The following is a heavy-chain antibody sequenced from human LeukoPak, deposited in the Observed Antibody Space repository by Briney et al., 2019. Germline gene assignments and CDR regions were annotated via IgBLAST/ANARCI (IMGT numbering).Heavy chain of an antibody. CDR2: IYYSGST. J-gene: IGHJ4*02. D-gene: IGHD1-14*01. CDR3: ARVTDAVFTTDDY. Sequence: PSETLSLTCTVSGGSISSSSYYWGWIRQPPGKGLEWIGSIYYSGSTYYNPSLKSRVTISVDTSKNQFSLKLSSVTAADTAVYYCARVTDAVFTTDDYWGQGTLVTVSS. CDR1: GGSISSSSYY. V-gene: IGHV4-39*07.